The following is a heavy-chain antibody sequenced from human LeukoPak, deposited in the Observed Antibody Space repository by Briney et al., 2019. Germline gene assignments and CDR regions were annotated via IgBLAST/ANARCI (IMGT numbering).Heavy chain of an antibody. J-gene: IGHJ4*02. CDR1: GYTFTGYC. CDR3: ARGTYYDSSAYSGVRLFDY. CDR2: INPNSGRT. V-gene: IGHV1-2*02. Sequence: ASVKVSCEASGYTFTGYCMHWVRQAPGQGLEWMGWINPNSGRTNYAQKFQGRVTMTGDTSISTAYMELTRLTSDDTAVYYCARGTYYDSSAYSGVRLFDYWGQGTLVTVSS. D-gene: IGHD3-22*01.